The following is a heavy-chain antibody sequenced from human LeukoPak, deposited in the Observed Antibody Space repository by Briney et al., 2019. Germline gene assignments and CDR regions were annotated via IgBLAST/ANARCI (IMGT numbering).Heavy chain of an antibody. D-gene: IGHD6-19*01. CDR3: ARHVRDSSGWRVLQY. V-gene: IGHV5-51*01. CDR1: GHSFTNYW. CDR2: IYVGGSDT. Sequence: GESLKISCKGSGHSFTNYWIGGVRQMPGKGLEWMGVIYVGGSDTIYSPSFQGQVTMSADRSISTAYLQWSSLKASDTAMYYCARHVRDSSGWRVLQYWGQGTLVTVSS. J-gene: IGHJ4*02.